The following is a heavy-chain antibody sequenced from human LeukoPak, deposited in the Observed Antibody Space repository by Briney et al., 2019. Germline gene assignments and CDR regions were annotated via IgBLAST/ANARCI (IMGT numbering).Heavy chain of an antibody. D-gene: IGHD1-26*01. J-gene: IGHJ4*02. CDR1: GFTFDDYA. CDR3: AREREATTDLDY. Sequence: PGGSLRLSCAASGFTFDDYAMHWVRHAPGKGLEWVSGISWNSGSIGYADSVKGRFTISRDNAKNSLYLQMNSLRAEDTALYYCAREREATTDLDYWGQGTLVTVSS. CDR2: ISWNSGSI. V-gene: IGHV3-9*01.